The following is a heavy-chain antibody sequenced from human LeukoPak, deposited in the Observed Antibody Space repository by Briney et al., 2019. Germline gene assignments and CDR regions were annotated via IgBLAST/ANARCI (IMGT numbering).Heavy chain of an antibody. J-gene: IGHJ4*02. V-gene: IGHV4-39*07. Sequence: PSETLSLTCTVSGGSISSSSYYWGWIRQPPGKGLEWIGSIYHSGSTYYNPPLKSRVTISVDTSKNQFSLKLSSVTAADTAVYYCARARRYYDYVWGSYRYYYFDYWGQGTLVTVSS. CDR1: GGSISSSSYY. CDR3: ARARRYYDYVWGSYRYYYFDY. CDR2: IYHSGST. D-gene: IGHD3-16*02.